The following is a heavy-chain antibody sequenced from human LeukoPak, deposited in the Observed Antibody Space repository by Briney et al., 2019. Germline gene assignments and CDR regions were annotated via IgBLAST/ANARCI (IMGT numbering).Heavy chain of an antibody. CDR2: IIPIFGTA. D-gene: IGHD5-12*01. V-gene: IGHV1-69*05. CDR3: ARVDSGHDYGPS. J-gene: IGHJ3*01. CDR1: GGTFSSYA. Sequence: ASVKVSCKASGGTFSSYAISWVRQAPGQGLEWMGGIIPIFGTANYAQKFQGRVTITTDESTSTAYMELSSLRSEDTAVYYCARVDSGHDYGPSWGQGTTVTVSS.